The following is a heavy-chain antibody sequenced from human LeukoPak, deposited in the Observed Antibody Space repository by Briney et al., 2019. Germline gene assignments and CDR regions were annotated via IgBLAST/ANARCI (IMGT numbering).Heavy chain of an antibody. CDR2: IYYSGST. V-gene: IGHV4-59*01. J-gene: IGHJ5*02. CDR1: GGSLTGYY. D-gene: IGHD2-15*01. Sequence: SETLSLTCTVSGGSLTGYYWSWIRQPPGKGLEWIGYIYYSGSTNYNPSLKSRVTISVDTSKNQFSLKLSSVTAADTAVYYCARDRSGSWPRGWFDPWGQGTLVTVSS. CDR3: ARDRSGSWPRGWFDP.